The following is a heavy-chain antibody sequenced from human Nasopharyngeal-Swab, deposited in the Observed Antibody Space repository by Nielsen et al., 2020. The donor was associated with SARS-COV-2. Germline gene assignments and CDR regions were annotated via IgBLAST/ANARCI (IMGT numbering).Heavy chain of an antibody. Sequence: WVRQAPGQGREWMGWMNPNSGNTGYAQKFQGRVTMTRNTSISTAYMELSSLRSEDTAVYYCARGHRGYSGYDYYYYYMDVWGKGTTVTVSS. J-gene: IGHJ6*03. D-gene: IGHD5-12*01. CDR2: MNPNSGNT. V-gene: IGHV1-8*01. CDR3: ARGHRGYSGYDYYYYYMDV.